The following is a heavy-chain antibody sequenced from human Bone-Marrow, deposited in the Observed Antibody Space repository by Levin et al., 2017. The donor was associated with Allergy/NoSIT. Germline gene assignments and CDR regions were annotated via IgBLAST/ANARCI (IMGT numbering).Heavy chain of an antibody. Sequence: SETLSLTCTVSGGSISSGGYYWSWVRQHPGKGLEWIGYIFHSGSTYYNPSLRSRLTISVDTSKNQFSLKLSSVTAADTAVYYCAREYYRSGSYYYFFDSWGQGTLVTVSS. J-gene: IGHJ4*02. CDR1: GGSISSGGYY. CDR2: IFHSGST. V-gene: IGHV4-31*03. CDR3: AREYYRSGSYYYFFDS. D-gene: IGHD3-10*01.